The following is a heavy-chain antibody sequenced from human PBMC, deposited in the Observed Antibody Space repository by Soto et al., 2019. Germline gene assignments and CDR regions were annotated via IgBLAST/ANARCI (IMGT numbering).Heavy chain of an antibody. D-gene: IGHD2-21*02. Sequence: PGGSLRLSCAASGFTFSSYWVSWVRQAPGKGLGWVANIKQDGSEKYYVDSLKGRFTISRDNAKNSLYLQMNSLRAEDTAVYYCAREGVGDSLDYWGQGTLVTVSS. CDR1: GFTFSSYW. J-gene: IGHJ4*02. CDR3: AREGVGDSLDY. CDR2: IKQDGSEK. V-gene: IGHV3-7*01.